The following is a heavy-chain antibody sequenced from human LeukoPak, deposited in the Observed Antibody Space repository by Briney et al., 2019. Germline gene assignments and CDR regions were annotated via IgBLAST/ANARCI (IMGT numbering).Heavy chain of an antibody. CDR1: GFTFNAYG. V-gene: IGHV3-30*18. Sequence: GGSLRLSCAASGFTFNAYGMHWVRQAPDKGPEWMAAISHDGSNKYYADSVKGRCTISRDNSKNTLSLQLNSLRAEDTAVYYCAKEDSLTREYYFDYWGQGTLVTVSS. D-gene: IGHD3/OR15-3a*01. CDR2: ISHDGSNK. J-gene: IGHJ4*02. CDR3: AKEDSLTREYYFDY.